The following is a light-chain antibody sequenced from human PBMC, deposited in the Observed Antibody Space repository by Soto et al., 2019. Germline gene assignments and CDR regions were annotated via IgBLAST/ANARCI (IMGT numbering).Light chain of an antibody. J-gene: IGKJ1*01. V-gene: IGKV1-5*03. Sequence: DIQMTQSPSTLSASVGDRVTITCRASQSIDRWLAWYQHKPGKAPKLLIFKASTLETGIPSRFSGSESETEFTLTISSLQPDDSATYYCQPYDSYPRTFGQGTKVEIK. CDR1: QSIDRW. CDR2: KAS. CDR3: QPYDSYPRT.